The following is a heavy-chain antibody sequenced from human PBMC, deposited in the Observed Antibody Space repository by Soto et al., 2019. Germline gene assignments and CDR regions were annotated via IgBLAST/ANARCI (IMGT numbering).Heavy chain of an antibody. CDR2: ISDSGGST. CDR3: VKEGSGWYSRGCFDF. CDR1: GLTFSNFA. J-gene: IGHJ3*01. Sequence: GGSLRLSCAASGLTFSNFAMNWVRQAPGKGLEWVSNISDSGGSTYYADSVKGRFTISRDNSKNTLYLQMNSLRGRDTAIYYCVKEGSGWYSRGCFDFWGRGTMVTVS. V-gene: IGHV3-23*01. D-gene: IGHD6-19*01.